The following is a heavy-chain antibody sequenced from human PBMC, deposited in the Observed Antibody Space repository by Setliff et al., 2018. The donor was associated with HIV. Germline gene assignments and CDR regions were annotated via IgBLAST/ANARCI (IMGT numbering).Heavy chain of an antibody. D-gene: IGHD2-15*01. CDR3: ARESRVVEGSAYWYFDL. V-gene: IGHV4-31*03. J-gene: IGHJ2*01. Sequence: SETLSLTCTVSGGSISSGGYFWSWIRQHPGKGLERIGIIYYSGNTYYNPSLKSRVAMSVDTSKNQFSLKLNSVTAADTAMYYCARESRVVEGSAYWYFDL. CDR2: IYYSGNT. CDR1: GGSISSGGYF.